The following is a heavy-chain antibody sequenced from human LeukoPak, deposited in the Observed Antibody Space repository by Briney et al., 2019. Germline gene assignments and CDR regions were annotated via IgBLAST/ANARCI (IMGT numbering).Heavy chain of an antibody. Sequence: SETLSLTCAVYGGSFSGNYWSWVRQPPGKGLEWIGEINHSGSTNYNPSLKSRVTISVDTSKNQFSLKLSSVTAADTAVYYCARIEGNYDFWSGYYGQDYWGQGTLVTVSS. J-gene: IGHJ4*02. CDR1: GGSFSGNY. CDR3: ARIEGNYDFWSGYYGQDY. V-gene: IGHV4-34*01. D-gene: IGHD3-3*01. CDR2: INHSGST.